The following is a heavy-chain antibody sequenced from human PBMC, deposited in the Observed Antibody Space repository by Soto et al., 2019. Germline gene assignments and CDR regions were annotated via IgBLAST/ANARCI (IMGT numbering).Heavy chain of an antibody. V-gene: IGHV1-46*01. CDR1: GYTFTSYY. D-gene: IGHD4-17*01. Sequence: GASVKVSCKASGYTFTSYYMHWVRQAPGQGLEWMGIINPSGGSTSYAQKFQGRVTMTRDTSTSTVYMELSGLRSEDTAVYYCARDDYGGKWGHGDYYYGMDVWGQGTTVTVSS. CDR2: INPSGGST. J-gene: IGHJ6*02. CDR3: ARDDYGGKWGHGDYYYGMDV.